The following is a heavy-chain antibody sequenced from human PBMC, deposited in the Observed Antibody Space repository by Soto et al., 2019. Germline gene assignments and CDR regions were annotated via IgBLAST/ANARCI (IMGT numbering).Heavy chain of an antibody. J-gene: IGHJ4*02. CDR1: GYTFTGYY. D-gene: IGHD7-27*01. CDR2: INPNSGGT. V-gene: IGHV1-2*04. CDR3: ARAYSNWGSKYFDY. Sequence: ASVKVSCKASGYTFTGYYMHWVRQAPGQGLEWMGWINPNSGGTNYAQKLQGWVTMTRDTSISTAYMELSRLRSDDTAVYYCARAYSNWGSKYFDYWGQGTLVTVSS.